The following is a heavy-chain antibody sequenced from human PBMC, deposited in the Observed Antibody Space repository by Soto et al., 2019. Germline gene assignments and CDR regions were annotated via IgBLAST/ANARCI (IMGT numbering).Heavy chain of an antibody. CDR1: GFTFDDYA. D-gene: IGHD5-18*01. CDR2: ISWNSGSI. CDR3: AKAISGYSYVYYFDY. Sequence: EVQLVESGGGLVQPGRSLRLSCAASGFTFDDYAMHWVRQAPGKGLEWVSGISWNSGSIGYADSVKGRFTISRDNAKNSLYLQMNSLRAEDTALYYCAKAISGYSYVYYFDYWGQGTLVTVSS. J-gene: IGHJ4*02. V-gene: IGHV3-9*01.